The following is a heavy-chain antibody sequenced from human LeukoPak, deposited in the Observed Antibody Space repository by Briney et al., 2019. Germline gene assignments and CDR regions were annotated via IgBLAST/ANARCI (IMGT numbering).Heavy chain of an antibody. CDR2: ISSGSSYI. CDR1: GFTFSTYR. Sequence: GGSLRLSCAASGFTFSTYRMNWVRQAPGKGLEWVSSISSGSSYIYQADSVKGRFTISRDNSKNTLYLQMNSLRAEDTAVYYCARDPGDYYGSGSSDAFDIWGQGTMVTVSS. V-gene: IGHV3-21*01. CDR3: ARDPGDYYGSGSSDAFDI. J-gene: IGHJ3*02. D-gene: IGHD3-10*01.